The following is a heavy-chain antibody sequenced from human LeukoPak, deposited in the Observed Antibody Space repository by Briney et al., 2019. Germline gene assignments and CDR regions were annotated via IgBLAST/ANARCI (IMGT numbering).Heavy chain of an antibody. V-gene: IGHV3-21*04. J-gene: IGHJ6*02. CDR1: GFTFSSYT. Sequence: GGSLRLSCAASGFTFSSYTLNWVRQAPGKGLEWVSSISSAGGYIYYADSVKGRFTISRDNAKNSLYLQMNSLRAEDTAVYYCAKDRPSNYALDYYYYYGMDVWGQGTTVTVSS. D-gene: IGHD1-7*01. CDR3: AKDRPSNYALDYYYYYGMDV. CDR2: ISSAGGYI.